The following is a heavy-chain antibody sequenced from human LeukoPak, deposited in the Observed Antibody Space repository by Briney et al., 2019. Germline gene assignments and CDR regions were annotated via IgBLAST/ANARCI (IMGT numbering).Heavy chain of an antibody. CDR1: EFTFFTYW. CDR3: ARDDNANGDQDYLDL. J-gene: IGHJ4*02. V-gene: IGHV3-7*01. CDR2: IKQDGSEK. D-gene: IGHD4-17*01. Sequence: AGSLRLSCAASEFTFFTYWMSWVRQAPGKGLEWVANIKQDGSEKYYVDSVKGRFTISRDNAKNSLYLQMNSLRVQDTAVYYCARDDNANGDQDYLDLWGQGTLVTVSS.